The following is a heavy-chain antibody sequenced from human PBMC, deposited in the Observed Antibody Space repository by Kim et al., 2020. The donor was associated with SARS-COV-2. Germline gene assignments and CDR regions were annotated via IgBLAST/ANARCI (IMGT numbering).Heavy chain of an antibody. V-gene: IGHV3-30*01. J-gene: IGHJ4*02. CDR3: ARVQSPSQYYDILTGNKAFDY. Sequence: FTISRDNSKNTLYLQMNSLRAEDTAVYYCARVQSPSQYYDILTGNKAFDYWGQGTLVTVSS. D-gene: IGHD3-9*01.